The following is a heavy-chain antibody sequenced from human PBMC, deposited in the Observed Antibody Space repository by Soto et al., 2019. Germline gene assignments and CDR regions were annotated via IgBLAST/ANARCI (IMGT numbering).Heavy chain of an antibody. CDR1: AFTFSSYW. CDR2: IKQDGSEK. J-gene: IGHJ4*02. V-gene: IGHV3-7*01. D-gene: IGHD1-20*01. Sequence: GGSLRLSCAASAFTFSSYWISWVRQAPGKGLEWVANIKQDGSEKYYVDSVKGRFTISRDNAKNSLYLQMNSLRAEDTAVYYCAKEFHSWNYFDYWGQGTLVTVSS. CDR3: AKEFHSWNYFDY.